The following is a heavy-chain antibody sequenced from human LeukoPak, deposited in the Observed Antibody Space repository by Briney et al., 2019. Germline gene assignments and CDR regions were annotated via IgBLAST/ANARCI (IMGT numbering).Heavy chain of an antibody. J-gene: IGHJ3*02. CDR1: GFTFSSYA. CDR2: ISCDGSNK. V-gene: IGHV3-30-3*01. CDR3: ARDHHYGSGSYAFDI. D-gene: IGHD3-10*01. Sequence: PGGSLRLSCAASGFTFSSYAMHWVRQAPGKGLEWVAVISCDGSNKYYADSVKGRFTISRDNSKNTLYLQMDSLRAEDTAVYYCARDHHYGSGSYAFDIWGQGTMVTVSS.